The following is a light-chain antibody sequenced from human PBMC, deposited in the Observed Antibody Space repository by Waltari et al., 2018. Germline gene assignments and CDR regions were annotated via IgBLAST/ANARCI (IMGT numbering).Light chain of an antibody. CDR3: LQYNSYPWT. CDR2: KAS. V-gene: IGKV1-5*03. J-gene: IGKJ1*01. CDR1: QSIVVW. Sequence: DIQVTQSPSTLSASVGDRITITGRASQSIVVWLAWYQQKPGKAPRLLIYKASYLESGVPSRLSGSASGTAFTLTISSLQADDFATYYCLQYNSYPWTFGQGTTVEIK.